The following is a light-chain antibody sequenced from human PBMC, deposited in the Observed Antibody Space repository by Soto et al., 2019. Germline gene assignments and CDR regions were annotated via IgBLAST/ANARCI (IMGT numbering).Light chain of an antibody. V-gene: IGKV3-15*01. J-gene: IGKJ5*01. CDR1: QSLGGN. CDR2: RAS. CDR3: QQYNNWPPN. Sequence: EIVMTQSPATLAASPGDTATLSCRASQSLGGNLAWYQQKPGQGPRLLIFRASTRATGVPARFSGSGSGTEFTLTVSSLQSEDIAVYFCQQYNNWPPNFGQGTRLEIK.